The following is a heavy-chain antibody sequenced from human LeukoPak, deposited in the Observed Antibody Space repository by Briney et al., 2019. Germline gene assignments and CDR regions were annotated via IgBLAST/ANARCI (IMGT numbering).Heavy chain of an antibody. Sequence: ASVKVSCKASGGTFSSYAISWVRQAPGQGLEWMGGIIPIFGTANYAQKFQGRVTITADESTSTAYMGLSSLRSEDTAVYYCARLIAVAGTKEDYWGQGTLVTVSS. J-gene: IGHJ4*02. CDR2: IIPIFGTA. V-gene: IGHV1-69*01. D-gene: IGHD6-19*01. CDR1: GGTFSSYA. CDR3: ARLIAVAGTKEDY.